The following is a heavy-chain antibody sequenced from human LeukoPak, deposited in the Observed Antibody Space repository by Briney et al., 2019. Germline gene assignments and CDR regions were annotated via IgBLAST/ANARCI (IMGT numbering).Heavy chain of an antibody. J-gene: IGHJ4*02. CDR3: ARQYSSSSGPDFGY. CDR1: GFTFSSYA. CDR2: ISYDGSNK. D-gene: IGHD6-6*01. Sequence: GGSLRLSCAASGFTFSSYAMHWVRQAPGKGLEWVAVISYDGSNKYYADPVKGRFTISRDNSKNTLYLQMNSLRAEDTAVYYCARQYSSSSGPDFGYWGQGTLVTVSS. V-gene: IGHV3-30-3*01.